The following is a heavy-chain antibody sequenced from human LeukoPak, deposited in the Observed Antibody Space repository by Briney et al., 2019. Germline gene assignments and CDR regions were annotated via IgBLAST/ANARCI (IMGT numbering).Heavy chain of an antibody. V-gene: IGHV1-69*06. CDR1: GGTFSSYA. D-gene: IGHD1-7*01. J-gene: IGHJ3*02. Sequence: SVKVSCKASGGTFSSYAISWMRQAPGQGLEWKGGIIPIFGTANYAQKFQGRVTITADKSTSTAYMELSSLRSEDTAVYYCARAPYNWNYVEAFDIWGQGTMVTVSS. CDR3: ARAPYNWNYVEAFDI. CDR2: IIPIFGTA.